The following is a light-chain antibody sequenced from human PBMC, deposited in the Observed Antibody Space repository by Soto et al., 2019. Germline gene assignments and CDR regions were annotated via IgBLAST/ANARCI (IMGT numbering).Light chain of an antibody. CDR2: GAS. J-gene: IGKJ1*01. CDR3: QQYKKWPRT. CDR1: QSVSSN. Sequence: EIVKTQSPATLSVSPGERATLSCRASQSVSSNLAWYQQKPGQAPRLLIYGASTRATGIPARFSGSGSGTEFTLTISSLQSEDFGVYYCQQYKKWPRTFGHGTKVDIK. V-gene: IGKV3-15*01.